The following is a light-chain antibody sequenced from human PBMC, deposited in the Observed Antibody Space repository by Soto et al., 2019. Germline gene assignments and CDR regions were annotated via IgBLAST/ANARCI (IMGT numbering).Light chain of an antibody. CDR3: QQYNSMLS. J-gene: IGKJ4*01. V-gene: IGKV1-33*01. CDR2: DAS. Sequence: DIQMTQSPSSLSASEGDRVTITCQSSHDVSRNLNWFQQKPGEAPQLLIYDASNLERGVPSRFSGSGSGTDFTLTISSLQPEDVATSYCQQYNSMLSFGGGTEVEIK. CDR1: HDVSRN.